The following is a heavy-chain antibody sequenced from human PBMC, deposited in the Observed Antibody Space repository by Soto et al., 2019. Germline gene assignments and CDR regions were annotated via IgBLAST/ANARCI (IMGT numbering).Heavy chain of an antibody. V-gene: IGHV3-33*01. J-gene: IGHJ6*02. CDR2: IWYDGSNK. D-gene: IGHD2-2*01. Sequence: PGGSLRLPCAASGFTFSSYGMHWVRQAPGKGLEWVAVIWYDGSNKYYADSVKGRFTISRDNSKNTLYLQMNSLRAEDTAVYYCARDPVVVVPAARGMDVWGQGTTVTVSS. CDR1: GFTFSSYG. CDR3: ARDPVVVVPAARGMDV.